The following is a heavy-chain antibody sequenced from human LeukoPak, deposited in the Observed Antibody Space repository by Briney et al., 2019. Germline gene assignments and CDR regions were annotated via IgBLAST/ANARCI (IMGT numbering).Heavy chain of an antibody. CDR3: ARGKIGYYYGDSDGF. CDR2: ISTMSSTK. D-gene: IGHD4-17*01. J-gene: IGHJ4*02. CDR1: GFTFSNFG. V-gene: IGHV3-48*02. Sequence: GGSLRLSCAVSGFTFSNFGMNWVRQAPGKGLEWVSYISTMSSTKYYADSVKGRFTISRDSAQNSLYLQMNSLRDEDTAIYYCARGKIGYYYGDSDGFWGQGTLVTVSS.